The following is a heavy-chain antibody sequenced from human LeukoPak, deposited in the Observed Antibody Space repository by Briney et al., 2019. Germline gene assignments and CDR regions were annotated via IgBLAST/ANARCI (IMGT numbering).Heavy chain of an antibody. Sequence: PGGSLRLSCAASGFTFSSYGMHWVRQAPGKGLEGGAFIRYDGSNKYYADSVKGRFTISRDNSKNTLYLQMNSLRAEDTAVYYCAKDLAIVVVPAAKLRGLGVDYWGQGILVTVSS. CDR3: AKDLAIVVVPAAKLRGLGVDY. CDR2: IRYDGSNK. V-gene: IGHV3-30*02. J-gene: IGHJ4*02. CDR1: GFTFSSYG. D-gene: IGHD2-2*03.